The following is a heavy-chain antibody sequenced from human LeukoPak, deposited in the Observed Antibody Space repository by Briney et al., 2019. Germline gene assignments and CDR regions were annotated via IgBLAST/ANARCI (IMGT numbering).Heavy chain of an antibody. V-gene: IGHV4-4*02. CDR3: ARSFRYSGYDYYFDP. Sequence: SGTLSLTCAVSGDSIRSSNWWSWVRQPPGKGLEWIGQIYHSGSTNYNPSLKSRVTISLDKSKNQFSLELTSVTAADTAVYYCARSFRYSGYDYYFDPWGQGTLVTVSS. J-gene: IGHJ5*02. CDR1: GDSIRSSNW. D-gene: IGHD5-12*01. CDR2: IYHSGST.